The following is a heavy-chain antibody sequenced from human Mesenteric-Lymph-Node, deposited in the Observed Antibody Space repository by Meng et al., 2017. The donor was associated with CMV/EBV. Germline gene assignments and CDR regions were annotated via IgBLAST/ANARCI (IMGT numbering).Heavy chain of an antibody. Sequence: ASVKVSCKASGYTFTSYDINWVRQATGQGLEWMGWMNPNSGNTGYAQKFQGRVTMTRNTSISTAYMELNRLKTEDTAVYYCAGGYRVQEYYGMDVWGQGTTVTVSS. J-gene: IGHJ6*02. V-gene: IGHV1-8*01. D-gene: IGHD6-25*01. CDR3: AGGYRVQEYYGMDV. CDR1: GYTFTSYD. CDR2: MNPNSGNT.